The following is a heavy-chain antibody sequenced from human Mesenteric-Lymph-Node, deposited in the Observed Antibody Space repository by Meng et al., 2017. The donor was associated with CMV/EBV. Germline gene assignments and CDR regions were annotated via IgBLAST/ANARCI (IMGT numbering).Heavy chain of an antibody. CDR1: GYTFIGYY. D-gene: IGHD2-2*02. CDR2: INPNSGGT. CDR3: AHCSSTSCYIRGFDY. V-gene: IGHV1-2*02. J-gene: IGHJ4*02. Sequence: ASVKVSCKASGYTFIGYYMHWVRQAPGQGLEWMGWINPNSGGTNYAQKFQGRVTMTRDTSISTAYMELSRLRSDDTAVYYCAHCSSTSCYIRGFDYWGQGTLVTVSS.